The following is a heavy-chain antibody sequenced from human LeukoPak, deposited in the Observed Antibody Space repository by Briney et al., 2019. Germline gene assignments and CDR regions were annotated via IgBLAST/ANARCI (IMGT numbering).Heavy chain of an antibody. Sequence: SVKVSCKAPGYTFTGYYMHWVRQAPGQGLEWMGGIIPIFGTANYAQKFQGRVTITADESTSTAYMELSSLRSEDTAVYYCARASKGGSGYPVVYWGQGTLVTVSS. D-gene: IGHD3-22*01. J-gene: IGHJ4*02. CDR3: ARASKGGSGYPVVY. CDR2: IIPIFGTA. CDR1: GYTFTGYY. V-gene: IGHV1-69*13.